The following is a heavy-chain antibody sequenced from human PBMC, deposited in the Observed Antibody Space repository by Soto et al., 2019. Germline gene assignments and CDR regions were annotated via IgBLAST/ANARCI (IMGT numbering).Heavy chain of an antibody. CDR3: AKDLYGWNDRGAEYFQH. J-gene: IGHJ1*01. D-gene: IGHD1-1*01. Sequence: EVQLLESGGGLVQPGGSLRLSCAASGFTFSSYAMSWVRQAPGKGLEWVSAISGSGGSTYYADSVKGRFTISRDNSKNTLYLQMNSLRAEDTAVYYCAKDLYGWNDRGAEYFQHWGQGTLVTVSS. CDR2: ISGSGGST. CDR1: GFTFSSYA. V-gene: IGHV3-23*01.